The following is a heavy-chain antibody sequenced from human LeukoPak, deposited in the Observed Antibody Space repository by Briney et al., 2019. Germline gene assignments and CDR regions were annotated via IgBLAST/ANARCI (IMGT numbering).Heavy chain of an antibody. D-gene: IGHD5-18*01. CDR2: IKQDGSEK. CDR3: ARDRVEPSWYSYGLGKPDY. CDR1: GFTFSSYW. Sequence: GGSLRLSCAASGFTFSSYWMSWVRQAPGKGLEWVANIKQDGSEKYYVDSVKGRFTISRDNAKNSLYLQMNSLRAEDTAVYYCARDRVEPSWYSYGLGKPDYWGQGTLVTVSS. J-gene: IGHJ4*02. V-gene: IGHV3-7*01.